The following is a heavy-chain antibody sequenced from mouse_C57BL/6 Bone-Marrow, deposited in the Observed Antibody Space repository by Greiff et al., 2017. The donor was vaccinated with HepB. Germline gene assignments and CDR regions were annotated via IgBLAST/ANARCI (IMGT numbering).Heavy chain of an antibody. J-gene: IGHJ2*01. Sequence: QVQLQQPGAELVKPGASVKLSCKASGYTFTSYWMQWVKQRPGQGLEWIGEIDPSDSYTNYNQKFKGKATLTVDTSSSTAYMQLSSLTSEDSAVYYCARYPLRYGGQGTTLTVSS. CDR3: ARYPLRY. D-gene: IGHD1-1*01. CDR2: IDPSDSYT. V-gene: IGHV1-50*01. CDR1: GYTFTSYW.